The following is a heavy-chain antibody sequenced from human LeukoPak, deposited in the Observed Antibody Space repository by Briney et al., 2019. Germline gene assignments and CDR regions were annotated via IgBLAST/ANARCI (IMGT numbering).Heavy chain of an antibody. J-gene: IGHJ4*02. CDR3: ARPNYDFWSGYNYYFDY. CDR1: GFTFSSYW. D-gene: IGHD3-3*01. CDR2: INSDGSST. Sequence: GGSLRLFCAASGFTFSSYWMHWVRQAPGKGLVWVSRINSDGSSTSYADSVKGRFTISRDNAKNTLYLQMNSLRAEDTAVYYCARPNYDFWSGYNYYFDYWGQGTLVTVSS. V-gene: IGHV3-74*01.